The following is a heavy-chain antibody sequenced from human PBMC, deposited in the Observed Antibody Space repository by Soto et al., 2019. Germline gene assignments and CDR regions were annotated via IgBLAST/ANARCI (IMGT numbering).Heavy chain of an antibody. CDR3: AKDGTAAGKFDY. J-gene: IGHJ4*02. V-gene: IGHV3-23*01. CDR2: ISGSGGST. D-gene: IGHD6-13*01. Sequence: GGSLRLSCAASGFTFSSYAMSWVRQAPGKGLEWVSAISGSGGSTYYTDSVKGRFTISRDNSKNTLYLQMNSLRAEDTAVYYCAKDGTAAGKFDYWGQGTLVTVSS. CDR1: GFTFSSYA.